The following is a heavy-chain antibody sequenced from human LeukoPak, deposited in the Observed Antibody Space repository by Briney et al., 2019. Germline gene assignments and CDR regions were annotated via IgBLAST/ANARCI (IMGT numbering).Heavy chain of an antibody. CDR3: ARYIGYSSSWYVDY. Sequence: PSETLSLTCTVSGGSISSYYWSWIRQPPGKGLEWIGYIYYSGSTNYNPSLKSRVTISVDTSKNQFSLKLSSVTAVDTAVYYCARYIGYSSSWYVDYWGQGTLVTVSS. CDR1: GGSISSYY. D-gene: IGHD6-13*01. CDR2: IYYSGST. J-gene: IGHJ4*02. V-gene: IGHV4-59*01.